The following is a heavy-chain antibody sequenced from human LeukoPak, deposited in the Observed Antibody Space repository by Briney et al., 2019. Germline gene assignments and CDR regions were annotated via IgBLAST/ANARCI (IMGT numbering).Heavy chain of an antibody. J-gene: IGHJ5*02. D-gene: IGHD3-10*01. CDR1: GFAFSSHW. CDR2: INFDGSST. CDR3: ARGITGMYYYDP. V-gene: IGHV3-74*01. Sequence: GGSLRLSCTASGFAFSSHWMHWVRQAPGKGLVWVSRINFDGSSTNYADSVKGRFTISRDNAKDTLYLQINTLRAEDTAVYYCARGITGMYYYDPWGQGTLVTVSS.